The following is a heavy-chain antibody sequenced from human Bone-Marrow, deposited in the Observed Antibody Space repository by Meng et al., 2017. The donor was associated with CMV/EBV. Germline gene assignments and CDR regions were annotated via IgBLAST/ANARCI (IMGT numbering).Heavy chain of an antibody. V-gene: IGHV5-51*01. CDR1: EYEFTNYW. J-gene: IGHJ4*02. D-gene: IGHD3-3*01. Sequence: GESLKISCEASEYEFTNYWIGWVRQMPGRGLEWMGIIHPYDSDSRYSPSFQGHVTFSVDRSINTAYLQWRSLQASDTAMYYCARGGTYDFWSTYFTFPFDYWGQGSLVTGSS. CDR2: IHPYDSDS. CDR3: ARGGTYDFWSTYFTFPFDY.